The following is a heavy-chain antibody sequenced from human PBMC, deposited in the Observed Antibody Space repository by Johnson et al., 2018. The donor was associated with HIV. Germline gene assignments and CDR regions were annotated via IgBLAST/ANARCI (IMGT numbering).Heavy chain of an antibody. Sequence: QMLLVESGGGVVQPGRSLRLSCAASGFTFSSYAMHWVRQAPGKGLEWVAVISYDGSNKYYADSVKGRFTISRDNSKNTLYLQMNSRRPEDTAVYYCAKKMGVVVVPAAMHAFDIWGQGTMVTVSS. CDR1: GFTFSSYA. CDR2: ISYDGSNK. CDR3: AKKMGVVVVPAAMHAFDI. D-gene: IGHD2-2*01. J-gene: IGHJ3*02. V-gene: IGHV3-30-3*02.